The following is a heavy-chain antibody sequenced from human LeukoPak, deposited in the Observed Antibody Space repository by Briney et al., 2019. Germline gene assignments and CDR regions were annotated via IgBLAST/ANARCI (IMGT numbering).Heavy chain of an antibody. Sequence: HPGRSLRLSCAASGFTFSSYGMHWVRQAPGKGLEWVAVISYDGSNKYYADSVKGRFTISRDNSKNTLYLQMNSLRAEDTAVYYCANLRVGAIGDGAFDIWGQGTMVTVSS. V-gene: IGHV3-30*18. CDR1: GFTFSSYG. CDR2: ISYDGSNK. D-gene: IGHD1-26*01. J-gene: IGHJ3*02. CDR3: ANLRVGAIGDGAFDI.